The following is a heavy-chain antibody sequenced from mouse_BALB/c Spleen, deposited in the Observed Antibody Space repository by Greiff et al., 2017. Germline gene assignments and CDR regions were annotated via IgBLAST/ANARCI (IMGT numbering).Heavy chain of an antibody. CDR1: GFSLTSYG. J-gene: IGHJ4*01. D-gene: IGHD1-2*01. V-gene: IGHV2-9*02. CDR3: ARGEYGGGYAMDY. Sequence: QVQLQQSGPGLVAPSQSLSITCTVSGFSLTSYGVHWVRQPPGKGLEWLGVIWAGGSTNYNSALMSRLSICKDNSKSQVFLKMNSLQTDDTAMYYCARGEYGGGYAMDYWGQGTSVTVSA. CDR2: IWAGGST.